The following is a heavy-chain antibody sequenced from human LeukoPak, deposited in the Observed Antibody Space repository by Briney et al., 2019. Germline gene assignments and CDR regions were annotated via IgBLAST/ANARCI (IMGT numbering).Heavy chain of an antibody. CDR1: GYTFTSYG. D-gene: IGHD6-19*01. CDR2: ISVYNGNT. V-gene: IGHV1-18*01. Sequence: ASVKVSCKASGYTFTSYGISWVRQAPGQGLEWMGWISVYNGNTNYAQKLQGRVTMTTDTSTSTAYMELRSLRSDDTAVYYCARDSVGYSSGWYPFDYWGQGTLVTVSS. J-gene: IGHJ4*02. CDR3: ARDSVGYSSGWYPFDY.